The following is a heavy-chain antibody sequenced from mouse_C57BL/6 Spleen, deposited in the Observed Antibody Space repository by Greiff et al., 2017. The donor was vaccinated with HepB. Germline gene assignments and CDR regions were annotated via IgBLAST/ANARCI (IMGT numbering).Heavy chain of an antibody. J-gene: IGHJ2*01. CDR3: ARSYYGSSLYYFDY. CDR1: GYTFTSYW. Sequence: QVQLQQSGAELVRPGTSVKLSCKASGYTFTSYWMHWVKQRPGQGLEWIGVIDPSDSYTNYNQKFKGKATLTVDTSSSTAYMQLSSLTSEDSAVYYCARSYYGSSLYYFDYWGQGTTLTVSS. D-gene: IGHD1-1*01. CDR2: IDPSDSYT. V-gene: IGHV1-59*01.